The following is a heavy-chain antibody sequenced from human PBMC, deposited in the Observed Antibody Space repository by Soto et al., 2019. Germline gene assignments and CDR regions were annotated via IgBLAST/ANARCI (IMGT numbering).Heavy chain of an antibody. CDR2: INPADSDI. CDR1: GYSFITHW. CDR3: TRPQSSGWYDF. V-gene: IGHV5-51*01. Sequence: GESLKISCKGSGYSFITHWIAWVRQMPGEGLEWMGIINPADSDIRYSPSFQGQVTISVDKSINTAYLQWSSLKASDTATYYCTRPQSSGWYDFWGQGTLVTVSS. D-gene: IGHD3-22*01. J-gene: IGHJ5*01.